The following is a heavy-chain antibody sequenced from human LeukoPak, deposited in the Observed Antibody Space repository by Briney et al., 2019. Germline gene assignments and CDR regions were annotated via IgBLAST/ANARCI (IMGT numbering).Heavy chain of an antibody. CDR3: AKAGSFHYFDY. CDR2: ISGSGGST. V-gene: IGHV3-23*01. Sequence: GGSLRLSCAASGLTYSSYAMSWVRQAPGKGLEWVSAISGSGGSTYYADSVKGRFTISGDNSKNTLYLQMNSLRAEDTAVYYCAKAGSFHYFDYWGQGTLVTVSS. D-gene: IGHD6-19*01. CDR1: GLTYSSYA. J-gene: IGHJ4*02.